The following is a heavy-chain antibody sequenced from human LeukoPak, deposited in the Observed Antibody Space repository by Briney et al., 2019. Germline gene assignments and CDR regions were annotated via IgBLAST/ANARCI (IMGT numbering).Heavy chain of an antibody. CDR2: INHSGST. J-gene: IGHJ5*02. CDR1: GGSFSGYY. V-gene: IGHV4-34*01. D-gene: IGHD5-18*01. Sequence: SETLSLTCAVYGGSFSGYYWSWIRQPPGKGLEWIGEINHSGSTNYNPSLKSRVTISVDTSKNQFSLKLSSVTAADTAVYYCARGEYSYGYNWFDPWGQGTLVTVSS. CDR3: ARGEYSYGYNWFDP.